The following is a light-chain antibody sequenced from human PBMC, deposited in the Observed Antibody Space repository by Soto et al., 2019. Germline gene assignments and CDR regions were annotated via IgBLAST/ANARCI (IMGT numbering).Light chain of an antibody. CDR3: QQYGLSPYA. CDR2: GAS. V-gene: IGKV3-20*01. CDR1: QSVSSTY. J-gene: IGKJ2*01. Sequence: EIVLTQSPGTLSLSPGERATLSCRASQSVSSTYLAWYQQKPGQAPSLLIYGASGRATGIPDRFSGSGSGTDFTLIISRLEPEDFAVYFCQQYGLSPYAFGQGTKLEIK.